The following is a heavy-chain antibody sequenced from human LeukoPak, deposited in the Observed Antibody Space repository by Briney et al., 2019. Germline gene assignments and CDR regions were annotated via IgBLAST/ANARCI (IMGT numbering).Heavy chain of an antibody. CDR2: INWNGGST. CDR3: ARDLREGYVGVFDY. CDR1: GFTFSSYG. J-gene: IGHJ4*02. D-gene: IGHD5-12*01. V-gene: IGHV3-20*04. Sequence: GGSLRLSCAASGFTFSSYGMSWVRQAPGKGLEWVSGINWNGGSTGYADSVKGRFTISRDNAKNSLYLQMNSLRAEDTALYYCARDLREGYVGVFDYWGQGTLVTVSS.